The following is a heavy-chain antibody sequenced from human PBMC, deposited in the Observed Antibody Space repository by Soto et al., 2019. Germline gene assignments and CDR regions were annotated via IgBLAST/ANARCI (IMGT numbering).Heavy chain of an antibody. V-gene: IGHV3-7*05. CDR3: ARDPEVRWFDP. CDR1: GFTFSSYW. Sequence: GGSLRLSCAASGFTFSSYWMSWVRQAPGKGLEWVANIKQDGSEKYYVDSVKGRFTISRDKAKNSLYLQMNSLRAEDTAVYYCARDPEVRWFDPWGQGTLVTVSS. CDR2: IKQDGSEK. J-gene: IGHJ5*02.